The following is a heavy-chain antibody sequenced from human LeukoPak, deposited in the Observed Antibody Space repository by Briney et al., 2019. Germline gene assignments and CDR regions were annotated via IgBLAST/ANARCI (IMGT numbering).Heavy chain of an antibody. D-gene: IGHD3-10*01. J-gene: IGHJ5*02. CDR3: ARARFDYYGSGGYYVNWFDP. CDR1: GYSISSGYY. Sequence: SETLSLTCTVSGYSISSGYYWGWIRQPPGKGLEWIGEINHSGSTNYNPSLKSRVTISVDTSKNQFSLKLSSVTAADTAVYYCARARFDYYGSGGYYVNWFDPWGQGTLVTVSS. CDR2: INHSGST. V-gene: IGHV4-38-2*02.